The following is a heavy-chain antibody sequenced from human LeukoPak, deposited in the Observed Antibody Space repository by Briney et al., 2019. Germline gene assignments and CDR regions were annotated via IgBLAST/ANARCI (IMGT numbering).Heavy chain of an antibody. V-gene: IGHV3-30*18. CDR1: GFTFSSYG. CDR3: AKDDYDILTGYSSFDY. D-gene: IGHD3-9*01. CDR2: ISYDGSNK. J-gene: IGHJ4*02. Sequence: GGSLRLSCAASGFTFSSYGMHWVRQAPGKGLEWVAVISYDGSNKYYADSVKGRFTISRGNSKNTLYLQMNSLRAEDTAVYYCAKDDYDILTGYSSFDYWGQGTLVTVSS.